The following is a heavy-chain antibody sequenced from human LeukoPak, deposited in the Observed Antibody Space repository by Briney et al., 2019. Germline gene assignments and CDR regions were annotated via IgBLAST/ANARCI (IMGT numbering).Heavy chain of an antibody. CDR1: GDSINSYY. J-gene: IGHJ4*02. D-gene: IGHD3-10*01. CDR2: ISTSGSA. CDR3: ARRMRGYGEGEFQH. Sequence: PSETLSLTCTVSGDSINSYYWGWIRQPPGKGLEWIGYISTSGSAYYNPSLQSRVTISIDTAKQQFSLLLTSLTAADTAVYYCARRMRGYGEGEFQHWGQGILVTVS. V-gene: IGHV4-4*09.